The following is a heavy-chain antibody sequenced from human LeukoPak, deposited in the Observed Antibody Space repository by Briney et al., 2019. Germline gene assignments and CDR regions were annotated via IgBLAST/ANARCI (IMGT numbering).Heavy chain of an antibody. V-gene: IGHV2-70*11. J-gene: IGHJ6*03. Sequence: SGPALVKPTQTLTLTCTFSGFSLSTSGMCVNCVRQPPGKALEWLARIDWDDDKYYSTSLKTRLTISKDTSKNQVVLTLTNMDPVDTATYYCARALEDIVLVGYYYMDVWGKGTTVTVSS. CDR3: ARALEDIVLVGYYYMDV. D-gene: IGHD2-8*01. CDR1: GFSLSTSGMC. CDR2: IDWDDDK.